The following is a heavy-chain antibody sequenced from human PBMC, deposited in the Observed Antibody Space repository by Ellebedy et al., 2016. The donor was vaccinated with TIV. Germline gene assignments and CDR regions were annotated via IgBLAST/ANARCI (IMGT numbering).Heavy chain of an antibody. V-gene: IGHV3-30*02. CDR3: ARDYQVVNNLDY. CDR1: GFNFKGFS. CDR2: VQWGGSVK. D-gene: IGHD2-21*01. Sequence: PGGSLRLSCAASGFNFKGFSMHWVRQPPGKGLEWMAFVQWGGSVKNYADSVKARFPVSRDDSTNTVFLQMDGLKPEDTALYYCARDYQVVNNLDYWGQGTLVTVSS. J-gene: IGHJ4*02.